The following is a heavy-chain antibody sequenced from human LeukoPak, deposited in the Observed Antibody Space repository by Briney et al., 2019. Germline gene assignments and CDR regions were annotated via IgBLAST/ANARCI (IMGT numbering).Heavy chain of an antibody. CDR2: ISSTGLTT. Sequence: GGSLRLSCSASGFTFSIYAMNWVRQAPGKGLEWVSAISSTGLTTYYADSVKGRFTISRDNSKNTLYLQMNSLRAEDTAVYYCAREPPRYSSGWSWGQGTLVTVSS. J-gene: IGHJ5*02. CDR1: GFTFSIYA. D-gene: IGHD6-19*01. CDR3: AREPPRYSSGWS. V-gene: IGHV3-23*01.